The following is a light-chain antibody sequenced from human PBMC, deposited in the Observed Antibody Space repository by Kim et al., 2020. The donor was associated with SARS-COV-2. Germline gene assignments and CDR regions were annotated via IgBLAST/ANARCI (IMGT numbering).Light chain of an antibody. J-gene: IGKJ2*01. V-gene: IGKV1-5*03. CDR2: KAS. CDR3: QHYSRFPYT. CDR1: QSVTDG. Sequence: SASVGDRATITCRASQSVTDGLAWYQQKPGKVPNLLIYKASTLESGVPSRFSGSGFGTEFTLTISSLQPDDFATYYCQHYSRFPYTFGQGTKLEI.